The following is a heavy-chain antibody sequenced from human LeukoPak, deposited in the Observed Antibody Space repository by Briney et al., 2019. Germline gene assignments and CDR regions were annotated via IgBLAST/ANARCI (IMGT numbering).Heavy chain of an antibody. CDR3: AKDAAGSVYYYDSSGYYKK. D-gene: IGHD3-22*01. CDR1: GFTFSSYA. J-gene: IGHJ4*02. V-gene: IGHV3-23*01. Sequence: GGSLRLSCAASGFTFSSYAVSWVRQAPGKGLEWVSAISGSGGSTYYADSVKGRFTISRDNSKNTLYLQMNSLRAEDTAVYCCAKDAAGSVYYYDSSGYYKKWGQGTLVTVSS. CDR2: ISGSGGST.